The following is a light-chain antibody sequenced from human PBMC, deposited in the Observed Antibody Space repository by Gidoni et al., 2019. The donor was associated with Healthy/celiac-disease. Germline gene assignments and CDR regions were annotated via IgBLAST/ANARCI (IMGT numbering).Light chain of an antibody. V-gene: IGKV1-5*03. CDR3: QHSRT. CDR1: QSISSW. J-gene: IGKJ1*01. CDR2: KAS. Sequence: DIQMTQSPSTLSASVGDRVTITCRASQSISSWLAWYQQKPGKAPKLLIYKASSLESGVPSRFSGSGSGTEFTRTISSLQPDDFATYYCQHSRTFGQXTKVEIK.